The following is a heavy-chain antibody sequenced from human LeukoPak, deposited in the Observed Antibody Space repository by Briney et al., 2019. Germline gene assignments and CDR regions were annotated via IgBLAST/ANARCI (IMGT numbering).Heavy chain of an antibody. CDR3: ARDLGSYGYTNWFDP. Sequence: PGGSLRLSCAASGFTFSSYAMSWVRQAPGKGLEWVSVIYSGGSTYYADSVKGRFTISRDNSKNTLYLQMNSLRAEDTAVYYCARDLGSYGYTNWFDPWGQGTLVTVSS. V-gene: IGHV3-53*01. J-gene: IGHJ5*02. CDR1: GFTFSSYA. D-gene: IGHD5-18*01. CDR2: IYSGGST.